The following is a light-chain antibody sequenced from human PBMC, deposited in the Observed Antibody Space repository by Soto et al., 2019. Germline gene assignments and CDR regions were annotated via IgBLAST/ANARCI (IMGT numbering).Light chain of an antibody. CDR3: QQYNNYWT. CDR2: DAS. Sequence: DIQMTQSPSTLSASVGDRVTITCRASQSIGSWLAWYQQKPGKAPKVLIYDASSLESEVPSRFSGSGSGTEFTLTITTLQPDDFATYYYQQYNNYWTFGQGTKVEIK. V-gene: IGKV1-5*01. J-gene: IGKJ1*01. CDR1: QSIGSW.